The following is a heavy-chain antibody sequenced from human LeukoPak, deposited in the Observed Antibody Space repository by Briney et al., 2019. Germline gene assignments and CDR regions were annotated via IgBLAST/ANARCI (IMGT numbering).Heavy chain of an antibody. CDR1: GFTFSSYS. V-gene: IGHV3-21*01. CDR3: ARAIHYYGSGSYSGPLLYLDY. D-gene: IGHD3-10*01. CDR2: ISSGGNHI. Sequence: PGGSLRLSCAASGFTFSSYSMNWVRQAPGRGLEWVSSISSGGNHIYYADSLKGRFTISRDNANNSLYLQMNSLRAEDTAVYYCARAIHYYGSGSYSGPLLYLDYWGQGTLVTVSS. J-gene: IGHJ4*02.